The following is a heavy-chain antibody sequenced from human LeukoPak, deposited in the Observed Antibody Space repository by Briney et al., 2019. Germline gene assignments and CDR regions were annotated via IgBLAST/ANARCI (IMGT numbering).Heavy chain of an antibody. Sequence: ASVKVSCKASGYTFTNYGITWVRQAPGQGLERMGWISAYNGETNYAEKLQGRGTMTTDTSTSTAYMELRSLRSDDTAVYYCARYSGPAYFDYWGQGTLVTVSS. CDR1: GYTFTNYG. J-gene: IGHJ4*02. CDR2: ISAYNGET. V-gene: IGHV1-18*01. D-gene: IGHD2-21*01. CDR3: ARYSGPAYFDY.